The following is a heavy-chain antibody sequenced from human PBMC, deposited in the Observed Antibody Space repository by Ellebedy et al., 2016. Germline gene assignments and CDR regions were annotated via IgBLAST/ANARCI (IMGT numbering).Heavy chain of an antibody. Sequence: SETLSLXCSVSGGSITSSHWSWIRQPPGKGLEWIGYVHYTGTTRYNPSLKSRVIMSVDTSQNHFSLKLTSVSAADTALYYCVRDQGWFNPWGQGILVTVSS. J-gene: IGHJ5*02. CDR2: VHYTGTT. V-gene: IGHV4-59*13. CDR3: VRDQGWFNP. CDR1: GGSITSSH.